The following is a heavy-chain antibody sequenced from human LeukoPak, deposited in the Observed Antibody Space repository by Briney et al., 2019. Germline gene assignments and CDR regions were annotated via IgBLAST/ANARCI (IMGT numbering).Heavy chain of an antibody. V-gene: IGHV3-73*01. J-gene: IGHJ4*02. Sequence: PGGSLRLSCAASGFTFSASTIHWVRQASGKRLEWVGRIRTKANDYATTHTALLKGRFTISRDDSQNTAYLQMNSLITEDTAVYYCVRHLAFGGSGLDFWGQGTLVSVSS. CDR2: IRTKANDYAT. CDR3: VRHLAFGGSGLDF. D-gene: IGHD3-3*01. CDR1: GFTFSAST.